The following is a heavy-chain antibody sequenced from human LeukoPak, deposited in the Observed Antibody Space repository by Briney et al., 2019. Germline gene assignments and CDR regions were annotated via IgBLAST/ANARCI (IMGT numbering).Heavy chain of an antibody. CDR3: AKDRPLRYFGGAIDY. CDR2: ISSSGSTI. D-gene: IGHD3-9*01. Sequence: PGGSLRLSCAASGFTFSSYEMNWVRQAPGKGLEWVSYISSSGSTIYYADSVKGRFTISRDNAKNSLYLQMNSLRAEDTAIYYCAKDRPLRYFGGAIDYWGQGTLVTVSS. J-gene: IGHJ4*02. V-gene: IGHV3-48*03. CDR1: GFTFSSYE.